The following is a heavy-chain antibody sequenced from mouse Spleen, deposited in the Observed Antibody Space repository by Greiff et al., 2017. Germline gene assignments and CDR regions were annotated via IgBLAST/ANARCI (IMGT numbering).Heavy chain of an antibody. J-gene: IGHJ4*01. CDR1: GFSLSTFGMG. D-gene: IGHD1-2*01. CDR2: IWWDDDK. Sequence: QVTLKESGPGILQPSQTLSLTCSFSGFSLSTFGMGVGWIRQPSGKGLEWLAHIWWDDDKYYNPALKSRLTISKDTSKNQVFLKIANVDTADTATYYCARIASFITTAYYAMDYWGQGTSVTVSS. V-gene: IGHV8-8*01. CDR3: ARIASFITTAYYAMDY.